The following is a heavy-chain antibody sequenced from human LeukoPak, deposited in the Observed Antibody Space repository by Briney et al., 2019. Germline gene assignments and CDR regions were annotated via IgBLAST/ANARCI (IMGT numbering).Heavy chain of an antibody. CDR2: IVVGSGNT. D-gene: IGHD3-22*01. CDR1: GFTFTSSA. J-gene: IGHJ3*02. V-gene: IGHV1-58*02. CDR3: AAEPRYDSSGYYVTDI. Sequence: SVKVSCKASGFTFTSSAMQWVRQARGQRLEWIGWIVVGSGNTNYAQKFQERVTITRDMSTSTAYMELSSLRSEDTAVYYCAAEPRYDSSGYYVTDIWGQGTMVTVSS.